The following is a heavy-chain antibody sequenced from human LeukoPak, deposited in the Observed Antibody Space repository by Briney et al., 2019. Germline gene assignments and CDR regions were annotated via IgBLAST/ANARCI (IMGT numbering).Heavy chain of an antibody. D-gene: IGHD2/OR15-2a*01. J-gene: IGHJ4*02. CDR1: GYTFTGYY. CDR2: INPNSGGT. V-gene: IGHV1-2*02. Sequence: ASVKVSCKSSGYTFTGYYMHWVRQAPGQGLEWMGWINPNSGGTNYAQKFQGRVTMTRDTSIRTAYMELSRLRSDDTAVYYCARVLSNQVPGLDYWGQGTLVTVSS. CDR3: ARVLSNQVPGLDY.